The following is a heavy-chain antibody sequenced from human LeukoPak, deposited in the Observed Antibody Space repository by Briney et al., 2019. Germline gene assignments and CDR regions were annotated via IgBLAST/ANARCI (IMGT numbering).Heavy chain of an antibody. V-gene: IGHV4-59*01. CDR1: GGSISTYY. Sequence: PSETLSLTCTVSGGSISTYYWSGIRQPPGKGLEWIGYVYYSGRTRYNPSLESRLAMSIDTSKNQFSLNLTSVTAADTAMYYCARDYNNYIVDHWGQGALVTVSS. D-gene: IGHD3-10*01. J-gene: IGHJ4*02. CDR2: VYYSGRT. CDR3: ARDYNNYIVDH.